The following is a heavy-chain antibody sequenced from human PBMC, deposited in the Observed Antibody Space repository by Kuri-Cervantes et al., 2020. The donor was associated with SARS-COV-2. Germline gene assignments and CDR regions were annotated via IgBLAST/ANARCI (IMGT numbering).Heavy chain of an antibody. J-gene: IGHJ6*02. Sequence: SETLSLTCAVSGYSISSGYYWGWIRQPPGKGLEWIGSIYHSGSTNYNPSLKSRVTISVDTSKNQFSLKLSSVTAADTAVYYCARALDCSVSPPCSPDYYYYYGMDVWGQGTTVTVSS. CDR3: ARALDCSVSPPCSPDYYYYYGMDV. CDR2: IYHSGST. V-gene: IGHV4-38-2*01. D-gene: IGHD5/OR15-5a*01. CDR1: GYSISSGYY.